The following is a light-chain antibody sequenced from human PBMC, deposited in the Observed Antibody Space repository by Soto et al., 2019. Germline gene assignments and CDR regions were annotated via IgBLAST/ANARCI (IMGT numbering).Light chain of an antibody. CDR2: GAS. CDR1: ETVATN. CDR3: QQYFEWPPMT. V-gene: IGKV3-15*01. Sequence: DIVMTQSPATLSVSPGERATLSCRASETVATNLAWYQQKPGQAPRLLISGASTRAAGISDRFRGSGSGTEFTLTISSLRSEDSAIYYCQQYFEWPPMTFGQGTKVEI. J-gene: IGKJ1*01.